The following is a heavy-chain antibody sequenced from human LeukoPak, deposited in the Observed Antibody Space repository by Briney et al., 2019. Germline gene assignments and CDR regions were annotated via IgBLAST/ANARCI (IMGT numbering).Heavy chain of an antibody. CDR1: GFTFSDHY. CDR2: ISGSGGST. V-gene: IGHV3-23*01. Sequence: GGSPRLSCAASGFTFSDHYMDWVRQAPGKELEWVSAISGSGGSTYYADSVKGRFTISRDNSKNTLYLQMNSLRAEDTAVYYCAKDGDDYVWGSSLPFDYWGQGTLVTVSS. CDR3: AKDGDDYVWGSSLPFDY. J-gene: IGHJ4*02. D-gene: IGHD3-16*01.